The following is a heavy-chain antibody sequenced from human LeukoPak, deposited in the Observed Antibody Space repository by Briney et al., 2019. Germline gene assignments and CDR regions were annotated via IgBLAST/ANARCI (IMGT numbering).Heavy chain of an antibody. V-gene: IGHV4-34*01. D-gene: IGHD2-2*01. Sequence: SETLSLTCAVYGGSFSGYYWSWIRQPPGKGLEWIGEINHSGSTNYNPSLKSRVTISVDTSKNQFSLKLSSVTAADTAVYYCARLARCSSTSCYAKTYYYYYGMDVWGQGTTATVSS. CDR1: GGSFSGYY. J-gene: IGHJ6*02. CDR2: INHSGST. CDR3: ARLARCSSTSCYAKTYYYYYGMDV.